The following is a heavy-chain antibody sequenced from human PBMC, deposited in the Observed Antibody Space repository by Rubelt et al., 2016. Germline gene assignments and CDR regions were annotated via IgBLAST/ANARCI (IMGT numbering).Heavy chain of an antibody. CDR3: ARVMITFGGVIEVGWFDP. D-gene: IGHD3-16*02. Sequence: QLQLVQSGAEVKKPGASVKVSCKASGYTFTSYGISWVRQAPGQGLEWMGWISAYTGNTTYAQKLQGRVTRTTDTSTSTAYMELRSRRSDDTAVYYCARVMITFGGVIEVGWFDPWGQGTLVTVSS. V-gene: IGHV1-18*01. CDR1: GYTFTSYG. CDR2: ISAYTGNT. J-gene: IGHJ5*02.